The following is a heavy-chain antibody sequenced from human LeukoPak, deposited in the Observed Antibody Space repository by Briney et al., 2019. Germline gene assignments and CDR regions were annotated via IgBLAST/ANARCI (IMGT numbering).Heavy chain of an antibody. V-gene: IGHV4-59*01. J-gene: IGHJ4*02. D-gene: IGHD4-17*01. Sequence: SETLSLTCTVAGGSLSSYYWSWIRQPPGRWLEWVGYIYYSGSNNYNPYLKSRVTISVDTSKNQFSLKLSSVTAADTAVYYCARTGSPNGDYVRWYYFDYWGQGTLVTVSS. CDR3: ARTGSPNGDYVRWYYFDY. CDR2: IYYSGSN. CDR1: GGSLSSYY.